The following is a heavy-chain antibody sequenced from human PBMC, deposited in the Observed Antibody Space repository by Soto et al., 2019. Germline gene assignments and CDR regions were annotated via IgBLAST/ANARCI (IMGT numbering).Heavy chain of an antibody. CDR2: IYYSGST. J-gene: IGHJ5*02. Sequence: PSETLSLTCTVSGGSISSYYWSWIRQPPGKGLEWIGYIYYSGSTNYNPSLKSRVTISVDTSKNQFSLKLSSVTAADTAVYYCARDGDYYDILTGYPSNNWLDPWGQGTLVTVSS. V-gene: IGHV4-59*01. D-gene: IGHD3-9*01. CDR1: GGSISSYY. CDR3: ARDGDYYDILTGYPSNNWLDP.